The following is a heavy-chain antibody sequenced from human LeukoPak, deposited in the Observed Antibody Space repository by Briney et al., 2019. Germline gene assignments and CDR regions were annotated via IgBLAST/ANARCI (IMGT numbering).Heavy chain of an antibody. D-gene: IGHD6-19*01. CDR3: ARDNGDFFDGVAGNYFDY. CDR1: GFSISSSYY. CDR2: IYTSGST. Sequence: SETLSLTCSVSGFSISSSYYWSWIRQPAGKGLEWIGRIYTSGSTNYNPSLKSRVTMSVDTSKNQFSLKLSSVTAADTAVYYCARDNGDFFDGVAGNYFDYWGQGTLVTVSS. V-gene: IGHV4-4*07. J-gene: IGHJ4*02.